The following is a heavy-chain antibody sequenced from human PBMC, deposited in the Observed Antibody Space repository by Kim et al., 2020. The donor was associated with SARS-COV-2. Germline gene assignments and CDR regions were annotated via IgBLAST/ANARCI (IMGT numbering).Heavy chain of an antibody. D-gene: IGHD1-26*01. V-gene: IGHV3-43*01. J-gene: IGHJ3*02. Sequence: YYADAVKGRFTISRDNSKNSLYLQMNSLRTEDTALYYCAKELVGATAFDIWGQGTMVTVSS. CDR3: AKELVGATAFDI.